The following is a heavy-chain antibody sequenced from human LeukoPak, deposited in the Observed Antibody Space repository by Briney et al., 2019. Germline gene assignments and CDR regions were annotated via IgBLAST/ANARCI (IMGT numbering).Heavy chain of an antibody. CDR3: ARAPHVDTAMALFDY. D-gene: IGHD5-18*01. CDR1: GGTFSSYA. V-gene: IGHV1-69*04. CDR2: IIPILGIA. J-gene: IGHJ4*02. Sequence: GSSVKVSCKASGGTFSSYAISWVRQAPGQGLEWMGRIIPILGIANYAQKFQGRVTITADKSTSTAYMELSSLRSEDTAVYYCARAPHVDTAMALFDYWGQGTLVTVSS.